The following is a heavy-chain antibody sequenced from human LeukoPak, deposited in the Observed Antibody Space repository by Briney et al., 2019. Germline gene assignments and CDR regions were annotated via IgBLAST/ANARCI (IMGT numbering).Heavy chain of an antibody. CDR3: AKCSGWFVRGKDYYYYYMDV. V-gene: IGHV3-23*01. J-gene: IGHJ6*03. D-gene: IGHD6-19*01. CDR1: SFTFSSYV. Sequence: GGSLRLSCEASSFTFSSYVMSWVRQAPGKGLEWVSTVSTTGGSTYYADSVKGRFTISRDNSKDTLYLQMNSLRAEDTAVYYCAKCSGWFVRGKDYYYYYMDVWGKGTTVTVSS. CDR2: VSTTGGST.